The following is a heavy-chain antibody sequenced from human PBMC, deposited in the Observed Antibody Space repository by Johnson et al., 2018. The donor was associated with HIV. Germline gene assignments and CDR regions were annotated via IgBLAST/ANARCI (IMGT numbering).Heavy chain of an antibody. CDR3: ARVPLLEYYYHNTR. J-gene: IGHJ3*01. V-gene: IGHV3-33*01. D-gene: IGHD2/OR15-2a*01. CDR2: IWYDGSNK. Sequence: QVQLVESGGGVVQPGGSLRLSCAASGFTFSSYGMHWVRQAPGKGLEWVAVIWYDGSNKYYADSVKGRFTISRDNSKNTLYLQMNSLKVEETAVYYCARVPLLEYYYHNTRGAQGTMVTVSS. CDR1: GFTFSSYG.